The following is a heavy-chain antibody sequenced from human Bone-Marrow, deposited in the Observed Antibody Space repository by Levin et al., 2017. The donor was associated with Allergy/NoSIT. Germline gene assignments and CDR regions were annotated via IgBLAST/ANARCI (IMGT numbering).Heavy chain of an antibody. Sequence: SQTLSLTCTVSGDSLSSYYWSWIRQPPGKRLEWIAYISYSGSTNYNPSLKSRVTLSVDTSKNHFSLNLTSVTAADTAVYYCARSLRRENFDYWGQGILVTVSS. CDR3: ARSLRRENFDY. D-gene: IGHD5-24*01. CDR1: GDSLSSYY. J-gene: IGHJ4*02. V-gene: IGHV4-59*01. CDR2: ISYSGST.